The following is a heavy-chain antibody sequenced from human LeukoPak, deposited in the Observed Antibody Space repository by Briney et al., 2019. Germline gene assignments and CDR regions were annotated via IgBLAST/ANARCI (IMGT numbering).Heavy chain of an antibody. Sequence: GGSLRLSCVASGFTISNYWMHWVRQPPGKGLVWVSRIYVDGRTTNYADSVKGRFTISRDNAKNTVYLEMNSLSVEDTATYYCIRDFRSADLWGQGTLVTVTS. CDR2: IYVDGRTT. CDR1: GFTISNYW. V-gene: IGHV3-74*01. CDR3: IRDFRSADL. J-gene: IGHJ5*02.